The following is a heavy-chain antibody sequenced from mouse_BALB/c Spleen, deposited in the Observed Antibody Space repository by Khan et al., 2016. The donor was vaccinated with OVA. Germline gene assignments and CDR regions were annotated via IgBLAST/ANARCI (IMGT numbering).Heavy chain of an antibody. CDR1: GFAFSSYD. V-gene: IGHV5-12-1*01. D-gene: IGHD2-4*01. Sequence: EVELVESGGGLEKPGGSLKLSCAASGFAFSSYDMSWVRQTPEKRLEWVAYISSGGGSTYYSDTVKGRFTISRDNAKNTLYLQMSSLKSEDTAMYYCARDYDYTVYSMDYWGQGTSVTVSS. CDR3: ARDYDYTVYSMDY. J-gene: IGHJ4*01. CDR2: ISSGGGST.